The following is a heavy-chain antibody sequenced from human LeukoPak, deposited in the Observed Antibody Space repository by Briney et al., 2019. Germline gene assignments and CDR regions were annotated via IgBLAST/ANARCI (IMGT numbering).Heavy chain of an antibody. V-gene: IGHV4-34*01. CDR3: ARVNPRGYSYGYSDY. D-gene: IGHD5-18*01. CDR1: GGSFSGYY. CDR2: INHSGST. Sequence: SETLSLTCAVYGGSFSGYYWSWIRQPPGKGLEWIGEINHSGSTNYNPPLKSRVTISVDTSKNQFSLKLSSVTAADTAVYYCARVNPRGYSYGYSDYWGQGTLVTVSS. J-gene: IGHJ4*02.